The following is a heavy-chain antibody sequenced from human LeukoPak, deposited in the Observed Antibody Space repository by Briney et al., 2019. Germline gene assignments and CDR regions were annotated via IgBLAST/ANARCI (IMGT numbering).Heavy chain of an antibody. J-gene: IGHJ4*02. D-gene: IGHD3-22*01. CDR3: ARGGGRDSSGYYYFDY. CDR2: INPNSGGT. Sequence: GASVKVSCKASGYTFTGYYMHWVRQAPGQGLEWMGWINPNSGGTYYAQKFQGWVTMTRDTSISTAYMELSRLRSDDTAVYYCARGGGRDSSGYYYFDYWGQGTLVTVSS. CDR1: GYTFTGYY. V-gene: IGHV1-2*04.